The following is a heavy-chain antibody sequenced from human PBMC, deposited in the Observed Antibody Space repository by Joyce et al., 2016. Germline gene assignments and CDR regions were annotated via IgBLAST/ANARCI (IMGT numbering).Heavy chain of an antibody. CDR3: AAEGGYNYGLDF. CDR2: IIPIRRERT. CDR1: GGALRSYT. D-gene: IGHD5-18*01. J-gene: IGHJ4*02. Sequence: QVQLVQSGAEVRKPGSSVKVSCKASGGALRSYTFSGVRQAPGQGLDWMGTIIPIRRERTNYAQKFQGRVTITADKATNTAYMELSSLKSDDTALYYWAAEGGYNYGLDFWGEGTLVTVSS. V-gene: IGHV1-69*02.